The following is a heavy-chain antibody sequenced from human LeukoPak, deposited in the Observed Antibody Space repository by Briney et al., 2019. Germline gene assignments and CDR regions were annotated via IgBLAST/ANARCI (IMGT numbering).Heavy chain of an antibody. CDR1: GFTVSSNY. D-gene: IGHD3-22*01. CDR3: ARSGYPGALDY. Sequence: TGGSLRLSCAASGFTVSSNYMSWVRQAPGKGLEWVSIIYSGGSTFYADSVKGRFTISRDNSKNTLYLQMNSLRAEDTAVYYCARSGYPGALDYWGQGTLVTVSS. CDR2: IYSGGST. J-gene: IGHJ4*02. V-gene: IGHV3-53*01.